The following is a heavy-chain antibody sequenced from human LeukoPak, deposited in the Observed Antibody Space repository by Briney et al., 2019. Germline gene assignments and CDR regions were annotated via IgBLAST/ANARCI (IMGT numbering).Heavy chain of an antibody. CDR1: GGSISSYY. CDR3: ARLTPLYGSGSSYYYYYGMDV. V-gene: IGHV4-59*08. Sequence: SETLSLTCTVSGGSISSYYWSWIRQPPGKGLEWIGYIYYSGSTNYNPSLKSRVTISVDTSKNQFSLKLSSVTAADTAVYYCARLTPLYGSGSSYYYYYGMDVWGQGTTVTVSS. J-gene: IGHJ6*02. CDR2: IYYSGST. D-gene: IGHD3-10*01.